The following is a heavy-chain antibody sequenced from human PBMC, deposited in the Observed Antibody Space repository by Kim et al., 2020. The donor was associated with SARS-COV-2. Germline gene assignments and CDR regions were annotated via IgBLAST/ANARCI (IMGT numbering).Heavy chain of an antibody. D-gene: IGHD3-10*01. CDR3: ARVLTLGCGEFHFDY. J-gene: IGHJ4*02. CDR1: GGTFSSYA. V-gene: IGHV1-69*13. Sequence: SVKVSCKASGGTFSSYAISWVRQAPGQGLEWMGGIIPIFGTANYAQKFQGRVTITADESTRTAYMELSSLRSEDTAVYYCARVLTLGCGEFHFDYWGQGTLVTVSS. CDR2: IIPIFGTA.